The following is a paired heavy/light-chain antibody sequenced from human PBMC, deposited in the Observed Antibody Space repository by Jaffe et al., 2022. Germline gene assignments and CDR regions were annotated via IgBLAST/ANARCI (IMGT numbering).Heavy chain of an antibody. J-gene: IGHJ6*02. V-gene: IGHV1-69*05. Sequence: QVQLVQSGAEVKKPGSSVKVSCTASGGIFGNFAINWVRQAPGQGLEWMGRSIPIYGTTKYANKFQGRVTITTDESTNRIYLQINSLRFEDTAIYYCARDLGSIETRGSQVGARGGNDRLDVWGEGTTVIVS. CDR1: GGIFGNFA. CDR2: SIPIYGTT. D-gene: IGHD1-26*01. CDR3: ARDLGSIETRGSQVGARGGNDRLDV.
Light chain of an antibody. Sequence: QSVLTQPPSASGTPGQRVTISCFGSRVNIGSNSVNWYQQFPGTAPKLVIYWNNHRPSGVPDRFSGSKSATSASLAISGLRSEDEADYYCATWDDSLSSVVFGGGTKVTVL. J-gene: IGLJ2*01. CDR2: WNN. V-gene: IGLV1-47*01. CDR3: ATWDDSLSSVV. CDR1: RVNIGSNS.